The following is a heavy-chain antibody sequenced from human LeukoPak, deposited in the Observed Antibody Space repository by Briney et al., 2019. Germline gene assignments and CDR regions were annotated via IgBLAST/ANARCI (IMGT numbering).Heavy chain of an antibody. CDR1: GGSISSHY. CDR3: AREGAVTTIFGVVNWFDP. CDR2: IYYSGNT. V-gene: IGHV4-59*11. Sequence: SETLSLTCTVSGGSISSHYWSWIRQPPGKGLEWIGYIYYSGNTNYNPSLKSRVTISVDTSKNQFSLKLNSVTAADTAVYYCAREGAVTTIFGVVNWFDPWGQGTLVTVSS. D-gene: IGHD3-3*01. J-gene: IGHJ5*02.